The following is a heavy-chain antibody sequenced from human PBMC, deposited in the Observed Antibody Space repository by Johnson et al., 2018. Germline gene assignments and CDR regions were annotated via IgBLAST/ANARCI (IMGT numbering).Heavy chain of an antibody. D-gene: IGHD1-1*01. J-gene: IGHJ4*02. CDR3: ARNSYWSPDD. V-gene: IGHV3-7*01. Sequence: EVQLVETGGGLVQPGGSLRPSCAGSGFTLSNYWMSWVRQAPGKGLESVANIKQDGSAKSYVDFVKGRFTIYRDNAKNELYLQMNSLRVEDTAVFYCARNSYWSPDDWGQGTLVTVSS. CDR1: GFTLSNYW. CDR2: IKQDGSAK.